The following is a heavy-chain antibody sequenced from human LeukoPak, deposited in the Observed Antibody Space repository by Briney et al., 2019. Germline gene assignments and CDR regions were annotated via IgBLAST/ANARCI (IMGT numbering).Heavy chain of an antibody. CDR1: GGTFSSYA. V-gene: IGHV1-69*05. Sequence: GASVKVSCKASGGTFSSYAISWVRQAPGQGLEWMGGIIPIFGTANYAQKFQGRVTITTDESTSTAYMELSSLRSEDTAVYYCARRYGSGSYMDYWGQGTLVTVSS. D-gene: IGHD3-10*01. J-gene: IGHJ4*02. CDR3: ARRYGSGSYMDY. CDR2: IIPIFGTA.